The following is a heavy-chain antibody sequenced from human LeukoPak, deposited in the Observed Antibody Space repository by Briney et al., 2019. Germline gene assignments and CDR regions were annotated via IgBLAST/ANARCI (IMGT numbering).Heavy chain of an antibody. CDR1: GGSLSSGGYY. V-gene: IGHV4-31*03. D-gene: IGHD2-2*01. CDR2: IYYSGST. J-gene: IGHJ3*02. CDR3: ARDAPDIVVVPAARGVRRAFDI. Sequence: SETLSLTCTVSGGSLSSGGYYWSWIRQHPGKGLEWIGYIYYSGSTYYTLSLKSRVTISVDTSKHQFSLKLSSVTAADTAVYYCARDAPDIVVVPAARGVRRAFDIWGQGTMVTVSS.